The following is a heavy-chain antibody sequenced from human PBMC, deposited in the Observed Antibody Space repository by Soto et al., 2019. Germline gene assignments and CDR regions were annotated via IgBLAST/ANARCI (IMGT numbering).Heavy chain of an antibody. CDR3: ARERAGGGVDP. V-gene: IGHV1-8*01. J-gene: IGHJ5*02. CDR2: MNPNSGNT. CDR1: GYTFTSYD. Sequence: QVQLVQSGAEGTKPGASVKVSCKAPGYTFTSYDINGGRQATGQGLEGMGWMNPNSGNTGYAQKFQGRVTITRNTPTSTAYMELSSLRAEDTVVYYCARERAGGGVDPWGQGNRVTVSS. D-gene: IGHD3-10*01.